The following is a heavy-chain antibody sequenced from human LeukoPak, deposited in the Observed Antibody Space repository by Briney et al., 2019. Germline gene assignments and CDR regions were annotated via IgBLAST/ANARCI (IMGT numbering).Heavy chain of an antibody. D-gene: IGHD3-10*02. Sequence: GGTLRLSCAASGFTFSSYGMSWVRQAPEKGLEWVSYISSSGSTIYYADSVKGRFTISRDNAKNSLYLQMNSLRAEDTAVYYCAELGITMIGGVWGKGTTVTISS. CDR3: AELGITMIGGV. CDR2: ISSSGSTI. V-gene: IGHV3-48*04. J-gene: IGHJ6*04. CDR1: GFTFSSYG.